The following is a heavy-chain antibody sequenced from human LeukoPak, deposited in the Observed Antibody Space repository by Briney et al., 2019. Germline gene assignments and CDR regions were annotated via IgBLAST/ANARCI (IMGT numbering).Heavy chain of an antibody. Sequence: SETLSLTCTVSGGSISSYYWSWIRQPPGKGLEWIGYIYYGGSTNYNPSLKSRVTISVDTSKNQFSLKLSSVTAADTAVYYCATPSYGSGSYYNAPHAFDIWGQGTMVTVSS. CDR2: IYYGGST. CDR3: ATPSYGSGSYYNAPHAFDI. J-gene: IGHJ3*02. V-gene: IGHV4-59*01. D-gene: IGHD3-10*01. CDR1: GGSISSYY.